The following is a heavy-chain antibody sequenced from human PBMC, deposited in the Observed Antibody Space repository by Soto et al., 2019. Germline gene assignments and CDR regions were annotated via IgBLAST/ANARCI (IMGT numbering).Heavy chain of an antibody. Sequence: SETLSLTCTVSGGSISSYYWSWIRQPPGKGLEWIGYIYYRGSTNYNPSLKSRVTISIDTSKNQFSLKLSTVTAADTAVYYCARLGYGGNSDYWGRGTLVTVSS. J-gene: IGHJ4*02. D-gene: IGHD4-17*01. CDR2: IYYRGST. CDR1: GGSISSYY. V-gene: IGHV4-59*01. CDR3: ARLGYGGNSDY.